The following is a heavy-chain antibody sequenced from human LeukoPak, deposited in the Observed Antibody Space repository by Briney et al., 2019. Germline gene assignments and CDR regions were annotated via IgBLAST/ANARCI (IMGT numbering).Heavy chain of an antibody. Sequence: GSSVKVSCKASGGTFSSYAISWVRQAPGQGLEWMGGIIPIFGTASYAQKFRGRVTITADESTSTAYMELSSPRSEDTAVYYCARDGGNYFDYWGQGTLVTVSS. CDR2: IIPIFGTA. V-gene: IGHV1-69*01. J-gene: IGHJ4*02. CDR1: GGTFSSYA. CDR3: ARDGGNYFDY.